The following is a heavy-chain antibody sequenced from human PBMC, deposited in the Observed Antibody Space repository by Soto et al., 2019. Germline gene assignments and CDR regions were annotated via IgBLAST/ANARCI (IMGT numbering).Heavy chain of an antibody. V-gene: IGHV1-18*01. CDR2: ISPYTGNT. D-gene: IGHD3-16*01. Sequence: QVQLVQSGDEVKKPGASVKVSCKASGYIFVNYGIAWVRQAPGQGLEWMGWISPYTGNTHSATKVAGRLTTTTDTSTSTAYMDLGSLTSDDTAVYYCGMVDNYVTPTPQDVWGQGTTVTVSS. J-gene: IGHJ6*02. CDR3: GMVDNYVTPTPQDV. CDR1: GYIFVNYG.